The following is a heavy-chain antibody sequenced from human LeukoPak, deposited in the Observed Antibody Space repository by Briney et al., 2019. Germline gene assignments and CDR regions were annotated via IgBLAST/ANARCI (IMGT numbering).Heavy chain of an antibody. D-gene: IGHD6-13*01. V-gene: IGHV3-30*03. Sequence: PGGSLRLSCAASGFTFRSYDMHWVRQAPGKGLQWVAVISYDGSNKYHTDSVKGRFTISRDNSKNTLYLQMNSLRAEDTAVYYCAGGTIAAAGYYYFDYWGQGTQVTVSS. CDR1: GFTFRSYD. CDR2: ISYDGSNK. CDR3: AGGTIAAAGYYYFDY. J-gene: IGHJ4*02.